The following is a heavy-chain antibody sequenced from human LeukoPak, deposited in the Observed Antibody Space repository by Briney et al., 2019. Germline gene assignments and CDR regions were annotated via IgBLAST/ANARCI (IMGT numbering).Heavy chain of an antibody. CDR3: ARARDYYDGSGFLL. J-gene: IGHJ4*02. V-gene: IGHV4-59*01. CDR2: MFYSGST. CDR1: GDSISSYY. Sequence: SETLSLTCTVSGDSISSYYWSWIRQPPGKGLEWIGYMFYSGSTNYNPSLKSRVTMSVDTSKNQFSLNLTSVTAADTAVYFCARARDYYDGSGFLLWGQGTLVTVSS. D-gene: IGHD3-22*01.